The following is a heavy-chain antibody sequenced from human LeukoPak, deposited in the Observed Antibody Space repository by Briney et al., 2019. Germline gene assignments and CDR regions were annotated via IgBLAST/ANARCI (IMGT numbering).Heavy chain of an antibody. V-gene: IGHV3-7*05. CDR3: ARGFQGLDV. CDR1: AFPFGTYW. J-gene: IGHJ6*02. CDR2: IVQDGSEK. Sequence: GGSLRLSCTASAFPFGTYWMTWVRQAPGKGLEWVGNIVQDGSEKYYVDSGKGRFTISRDNTKNLLYLQMTSLRAEDTAVYYCARGFQGLDVWGQGTTVTVSS. D-gene: IGHD2-21*01.